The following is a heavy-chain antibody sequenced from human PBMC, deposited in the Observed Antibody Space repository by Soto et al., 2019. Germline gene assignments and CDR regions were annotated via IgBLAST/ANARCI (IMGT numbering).Heavy chain of an antibody. CDR2: VSAYNGNT. CDR3: ARDAISRRFLEWLLFDY. D-gene: IGHD3-3*01. CDR1: GYTFTSCG. J-gene: IGHJ4*02. V-gene: IGHV1-18*01. Sequence: ASVKVSCKASGYTFTSCGISWVRQAPGQGLEWMGWVSAYNGNTNYAQKLQGRVTMTTDTSTSTAYMELRSLRSDDTAVYYCARDAISRRFLEWLLFDYWGQGTLVTVSS.